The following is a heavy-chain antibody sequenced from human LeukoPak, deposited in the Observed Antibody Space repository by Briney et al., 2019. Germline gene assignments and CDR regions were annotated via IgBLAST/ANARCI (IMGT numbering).Heavy chain of an antibody. J-gene: IGHJ5*02. CDR3: ARASSSWSHSWFDP. V-gene: IGHV1-2*02. CDR1: GYTFTGYY. CDR2: IDPNSGGR. D-gene: IGHD6-13*01. Sequence: ASVKVSCKTSGYTFTGYYIHWVRQAPGQGLEWMGWIDPNSGGRNFAQNFEGRVTMTKDRSLTTAYMELSSLTFDDTAVYYCARASSSWSHSWFDPWGQGTLVTVFS.